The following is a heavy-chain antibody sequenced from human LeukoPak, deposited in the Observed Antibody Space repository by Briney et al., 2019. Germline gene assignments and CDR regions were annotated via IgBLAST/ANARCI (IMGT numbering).Heavy chain of an antibody. CDR1: GFTVSSNY. V-gene: IGHV3-23*01. J-gene: IGHJ4*02. Sequence: PGGSLRLSCAVSGFTVSSNYMSWARQAPGKGLEWVSGLSGSGGDTYYADSVKGRFTISRDNSKNTLNLQMNSLRAEDTALYYCAKDQNYESSGYYGGFDYWGQGTLVTVSS. D-gene: IGHD3-22*01. CDR3: AKDQNYESSGYYGGFDY. CDR2: LSGSGGDT.